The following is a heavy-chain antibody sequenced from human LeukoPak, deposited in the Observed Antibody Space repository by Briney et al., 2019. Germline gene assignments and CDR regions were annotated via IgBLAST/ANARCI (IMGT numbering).Heavy chain of an antibody. CDR3: AKDSVYGSGSYPSYFDY. V-gene: IGHV3-23*01. D-gene: IGHD3-10*01. J-gene: IGHJ4*02. Sequence: GESLRLSCAASGFTFSSNAMSWDRQAPGKGLEWVSAISGSGGSTYYADSVKGRFTISRDNSKNTLYLQMNSLRAEDTAVYYCAKDSVYGSGSYPSYFDYWGQGTLVTVSS. CDR2: ISGSGGST. CDR1: GFTFSSNA.